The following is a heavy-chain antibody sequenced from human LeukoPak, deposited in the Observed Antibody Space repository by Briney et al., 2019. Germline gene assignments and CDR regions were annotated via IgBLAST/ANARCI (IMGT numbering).Heavy chain of an antibody. CDR2: IYTSGSS. V-gene: IGHV4-4*07. J-gene: IGHJ6*03. Sequence: PSETLSLTCTVSGGSINSCYWSWIRQPAGKGLEWIGRIYTSGSSNYNPSLKSRVTMSVDTSKNQFSLRLTSVTAADTAVYYCARAAYGDYRYYYFYLDVWGKGTTVTVSS. CDR1: GGSINSCY. CDR3: ARAAYGDYRYYYFYLDV. D-gene: IGHD4-17*01.